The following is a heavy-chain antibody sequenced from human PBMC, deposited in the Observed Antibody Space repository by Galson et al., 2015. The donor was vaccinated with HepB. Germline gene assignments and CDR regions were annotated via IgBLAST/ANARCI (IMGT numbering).Heavy chain of an antibody. CDR1: GFTFSAYG. J-gene: IGHJ6*03. CDR2: ISYDGNNK. V-gene: IGHV3-30*18. CDR3: AKEGNGKNYYYYYMDV. D-gene: IGHD1-26*01. Sequence: SLRLSCAASGFTFSAYGIHWVRQAPGKGLEWVAVISYDGNNKYYADSVKGRVTISRDNSRNTLYLQMNSLRAEDTAVYYCAKEGNGKNYYYYYMDVWGKGTTVTVSS.